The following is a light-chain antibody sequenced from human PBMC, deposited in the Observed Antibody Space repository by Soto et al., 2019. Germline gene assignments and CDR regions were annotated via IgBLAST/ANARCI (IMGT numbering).Light chain of an antibody. CDR2: EVS. Sequence: QSALTQPASVSGSLGQSITISCTGTSRDVGAYNYVSWYQQQPGKAPKLMISEVSNRPSGVSNRSSGSKSGNTASLIISGLQAEDAGDYYCCSFTCITTYIFGKGTKVTVL. CDR1: SRDVGAYNY. CDR3: CSFTCITTYI. J-gene: IGLJ1*01. V-gene: IGLV2-14*01.